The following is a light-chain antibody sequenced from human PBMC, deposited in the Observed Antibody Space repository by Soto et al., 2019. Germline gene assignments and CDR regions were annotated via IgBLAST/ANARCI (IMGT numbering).Light chain of an antibody. CDR2: GAS. J-gene: IGKJ4*01. Sequence: EIVLTQSPGTLSLSPGERATLSCRASQSVSSSYLAWYQQKPGQAPRLLIYGASSRATGIPDRFSGSGYGTEFTLTISSLQSEDFAVYFCQQCRNLPLTFGGGTKVDIK. V-gene: IGKV3D-20*02. CDR1: QSVSSSY. CDR3: QQCRNLPLT.